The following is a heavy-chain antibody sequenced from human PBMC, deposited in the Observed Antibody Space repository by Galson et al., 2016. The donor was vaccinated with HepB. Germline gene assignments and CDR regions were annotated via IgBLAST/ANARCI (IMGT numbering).Heavy chain of an antibody. J-gene: IGHJ4*02. CDR3: ARGIPPGD. CDR1: GDSITSGTYY. Sequence: TLSLTCAVSGDSITSGTYYLTWIRQHPRQGLEWVGHISYSGSTDYNPSLKSRVTISVDTSKNQLSLKLSSVTAADTAIYYCARGIPPGDWGQGTLVTVSS. CDR2: ISYSGST. V-gene: IGHV4-30-4*08.